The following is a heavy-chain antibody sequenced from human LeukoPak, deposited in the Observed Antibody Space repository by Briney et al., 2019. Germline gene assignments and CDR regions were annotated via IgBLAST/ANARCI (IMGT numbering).Heavy chain of an antibody. D-gene: IGHD3-22*01. V-gene: IGHV4-59*08. CDR2: IYYSGST. J-gene: IGHJ4*02. CDR1: GGSISSYY. CDR3: ARVTWSYYDSGGYIFDY. Sequence: SETLSLTCTVSGGSISSYYWSWIRQPPGKGLEWIGYIYYSGSTNYNPSLKSRVTISVDTSKNQFSLKLSSVTAADTAVYYCARVTWSYYDSGGYIFDYWGQGTLVTVSS.